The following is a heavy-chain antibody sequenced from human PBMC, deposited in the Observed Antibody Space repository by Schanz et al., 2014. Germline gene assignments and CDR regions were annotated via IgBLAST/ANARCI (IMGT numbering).Heavy chain of an antibody. D-gene: IGHD2-2*01. CDR1: GYTFTSYY. J-gene: IGHJ4*02. Sequence: QVQLVQSGGEVKKPGASVKVSCKASGYTFTSYYMHWVRQAPGQGLEWMGIINPSSGTTRIAQNFQGRLTVTRDTSTSTVNMELSSLRSEDTAVYYCARGGFCDSTSFDSWGQGTLVTVSS. CDR2: INPSSGTT. CDR3: ARGGFCDSTSFDS. V-gene: IGHV1-46*03.